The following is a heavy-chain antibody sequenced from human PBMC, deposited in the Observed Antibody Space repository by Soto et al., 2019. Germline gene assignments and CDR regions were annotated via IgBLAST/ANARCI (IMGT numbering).Heavy chain of an antibody. J-gene: IGHJ4*02. V-gene: IGHV3-23*01. CDR2: VNFDGGNT. CDR3: AKDAGNEDSLFDY. CDR1: GFTFSDFG. Sequence: GGSLRLSXEASGFTFSDFGMAWVRQIPGKGLEWVSTVNFDGGNTHYADSVQGRFTISRDNSKDTLYLQMGSLRAEDTAIYYCAKDAGNEDSLFDYWGQGTLVTVS. D-gene: IGHD4-4*01.